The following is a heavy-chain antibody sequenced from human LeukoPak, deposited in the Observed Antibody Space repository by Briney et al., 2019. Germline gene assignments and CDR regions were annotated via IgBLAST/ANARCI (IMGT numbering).Heavy chain of an antibody. V-gene: IGHV1-18*01. J-gene: IGHJ4*02. D-gene: IGHD6-13*01. CDR3: AGDTSYSWYDTFGDY. Sequence: ASVKVSCKASGYTFTSYGISWVRQAPGQGLEWMGWISASNGNTDHAQKFQGRVTMTTDTSTTTAYMELRSLRSDDTAVYYCAGDTSYSWYDTFGDYWGQGTLVTVSS. CDR2: ISASNGNT. CDR1: GYTFTSYG.